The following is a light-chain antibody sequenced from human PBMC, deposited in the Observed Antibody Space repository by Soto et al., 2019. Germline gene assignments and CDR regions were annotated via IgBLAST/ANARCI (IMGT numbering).Light chain of an antibody. CDR1: QTVGNNY. CDR3: RQSATSPPT. Sequence: EIVLTQSPGTLSLSPGERATLSCRASQTVGNNYLDWYQQKPGQAPRLLIYGASSRATVIPDRFSGRGSETDFTLTISRLEPEDFAVYYCRQSATSPPTFVQGTKVQIK. CDR2: GAS. V-gene: IGKV3-20*01. J-gene: IGKJ1*01.